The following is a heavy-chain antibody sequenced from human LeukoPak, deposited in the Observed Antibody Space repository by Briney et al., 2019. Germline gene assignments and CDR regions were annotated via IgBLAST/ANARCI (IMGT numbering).Heavy chain of an antibody. CDR2: IYSAGST. Sequence: GGSLRLSCAASGLTVSRNYMSWVRQAPGKGLESVSVIYSAGSTYYADSVRGRFTISRDNSKNTLYLQMNSLRAEDTAVYYCAKGRITMVRGVIDVWGQGTLVTVSS. V-gene: IGHV3-53*05. CDR3: AKGRITMVRGVIDV. CDR1: GLTVSRNY. D-gene: IGHD3-10*01. J-gene: IGHJ4*02.